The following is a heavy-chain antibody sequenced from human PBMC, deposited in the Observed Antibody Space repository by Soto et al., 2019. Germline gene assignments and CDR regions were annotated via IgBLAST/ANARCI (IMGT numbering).Heavy chain of an antibody. CDR1: GGTFSSYA. Sequence: QVQLVQSGAEVKKPGSSVKVSCKASGGTFSSYAISWVRQAPGQGLEWMGGIIPIFGTANYAQKFQGRVTITADESTSTAYMELSSLRSEDTAVYYCARATTYYDFWSGYWFDPCGQGTLVTVSS. CDR3: ARATTYYDFWSGYWFDP. J-gene: IGHJ5*02. V-gene: IGHV1-69*01. D-gene: IGHD3-3*01. CDR2: IIPIFGTA.